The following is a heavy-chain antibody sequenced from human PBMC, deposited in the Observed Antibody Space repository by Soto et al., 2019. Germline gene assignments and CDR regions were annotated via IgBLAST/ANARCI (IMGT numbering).Heavy chain of an antibody. CDR1: GYIIKNYW. CDR3: FRGGVTSRTFDY. V-gene: IGHV5-51*01. J-gene: IGHJ4*02. D-gene: IGHD3-16*01. Sequence: GESLRISCKASGYIIKNYWIGWVRQMPGQGLEWMGIIFPDDSDTRYSPSFQGHVTISVDKSISTAYVQWSSLKASDSAIYYCFRGGVTSRTFDYWGQGTLVTVSS. CDR2: IFPDDSDT.